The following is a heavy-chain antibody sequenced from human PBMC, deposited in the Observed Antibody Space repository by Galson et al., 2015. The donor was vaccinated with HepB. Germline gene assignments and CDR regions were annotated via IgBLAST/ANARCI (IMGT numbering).Heavy chain of an antibody. CDR2: ISYSGST. J-gene: IGHJ5*02. V-gene: IGHV4-31*03. D-gene: IGHD3-10*01. CDR1: GDSISSSDYY. Sequence: TLSLTCNVSGDSISSSDYYWSWIRQHPGKGPEWIGIISYSGSTYYSTSLKSRVSISLDTSKSQFSLKLSSVTAADTAVYYCARWDIIRNSFDPWGQGTLVTVSS. CDR3: ARWDIIRNSFDP.